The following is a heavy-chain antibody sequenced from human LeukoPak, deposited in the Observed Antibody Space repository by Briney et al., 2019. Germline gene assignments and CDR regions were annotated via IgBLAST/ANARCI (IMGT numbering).Heavy chain of an antibody. CDR2: SDPEDVKT. D-gene: IGHD3-22*01. Sequence: ASVKVSCKISGYSLTELAIHWVRQAPGKGLEWMGGSDPEDVKTSFAEKFQGRVTFTEDTSTDTAFMELSRLRSDDTAVYYCATFQAYANSGHLRPYFDYWGQGTLVAVSS. CDR3: ATFQAYANSGHLRPYFDY. J-gene: IGHJ4*02. CDR1: GYSLTELA. V-gene: IGHV1-24*01.